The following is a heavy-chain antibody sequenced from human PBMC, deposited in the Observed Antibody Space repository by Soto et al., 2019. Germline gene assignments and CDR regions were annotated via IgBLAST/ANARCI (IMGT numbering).Heavy chain of an antibody. Sequence: QVQLVQSGAEVKKPGASVKVSCKASGYTFTSYGISWVRQAPGQGLEWMGWISAYNGNTNYAQKRQGRVTMTKDSSTSTAYMELRSLRSDDTAVYYCARDRGAYGMDVWGQGTTVTVSS. V-gene: IGHV1-18*01. CDR1: GYTFTSYG. CDR2: ISAYNGNT. CDR3: ARDRGAYGMDV. J-gene: IGHJ6*02.